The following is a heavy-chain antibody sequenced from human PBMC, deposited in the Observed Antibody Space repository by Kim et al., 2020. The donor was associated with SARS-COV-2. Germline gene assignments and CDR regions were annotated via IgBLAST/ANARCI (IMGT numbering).Heavy chain of an antibody. Sequence: KCQGRVTMTRNTSISTAYMELSSLRSEDTAVYYCAREYYYDSSGHQHFDYWGQGTLVTVSS. CDR3: AREYYYDSSGHQHFDY. V-gene: IGHV1-8*01. D-gene: IGHD3-22*01. J-gene: IGHJ4*02.